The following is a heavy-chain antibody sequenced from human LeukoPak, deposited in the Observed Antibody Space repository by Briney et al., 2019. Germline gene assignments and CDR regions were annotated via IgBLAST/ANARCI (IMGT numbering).Heavy chain of an antibody. CDR1: SGSISSYY. CDR2: IYYSGST. Sequence: PSETLSLTCTVSSGSISSYYWSWIRQPPGKGLERIGYIYYSGSTNYNPSLKSRVTISVDTSKNQLSLRLSSVTAADTAVYYCARGSCSGGSCYPTYGMDVWGQGTTVTVSS. CDR3: ARGSCSGGSCYPTYGMDV. V-gene: IGHV4-59*01. J-gene: IGHJ6*02. D-gene: IGHD2-15*01.